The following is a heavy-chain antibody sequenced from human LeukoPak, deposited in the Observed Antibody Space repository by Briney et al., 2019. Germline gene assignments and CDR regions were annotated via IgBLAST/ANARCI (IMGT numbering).Heavy chain of an antibody. Sequence: GGSLRLSCAASGITFSIYTMSWVRQAPGKGLEWVSAIVGSGRNTYYADSVKGRFTISRDNSKNTLYLQMNSLRAEDTAVYHCAKEGGCDGVDWWGQGTLVTVSS. CDR3: AKEGGCDGVDW. D-gene: IGHD2-2*01. CDR1: GITFSIYT. J-gene: IGHJ4*02. V-gene: IGHV3-23*01. CDR2: IVGSGRNT.